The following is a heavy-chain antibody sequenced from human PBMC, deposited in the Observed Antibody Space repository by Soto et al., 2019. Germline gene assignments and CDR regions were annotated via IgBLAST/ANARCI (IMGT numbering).Heavy chain of an antibody. Sequence: GRTLRISRAGYGFTFGDSYMSCVRQAPGKGLEWLSYISPGSRYPAYADSVKGRFTVSRDNAQNSAFLQMNSLRAEDTAVYYCTWFHMVAVPAASPWVPPWGQ. CDR2: ISPGSRYP. CDR3: TWFHMVAVPAASPWVPP. CDR1: GFTFGDSY. D-gene: IGHD2-2*01. V-gene: IGHV3-11*06. J-gene: IGHJ5*02.